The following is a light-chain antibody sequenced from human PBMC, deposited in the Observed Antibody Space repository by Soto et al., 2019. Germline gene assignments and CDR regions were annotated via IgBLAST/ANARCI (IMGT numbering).Light chain of an antibody. CDR1: QSISSW. CDR2: KAS. CDR3: QQYNSYSRT. V-gene: IGKV1-5*03. Sequence: DTQMTQSPSTLSASVGYRVTITCRSSQSISSWLAWYQQKPGKAPKLLIYKASSLESGVPSRFSGSGSATEFTLTISSLQPDDFATYYCQQYNSYSRTFGQGTKVDIK. J-gene: IGKJ1*01.